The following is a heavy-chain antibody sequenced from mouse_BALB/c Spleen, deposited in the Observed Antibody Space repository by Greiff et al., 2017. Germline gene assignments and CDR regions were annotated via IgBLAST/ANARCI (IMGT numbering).Heavy chain of an antibody. CDR1: GYTFTSYW. J-gene: IGHJ4*01. CDR2: IYPGNSDT. Sequence: VQLQQSGTVLARPGASVKMSCKASGYTFTSYWMHWVKQRPGQGLEWIGAIYPGNSDTSYNQKFKGKAKLTAVTSTSTAYMELSSLTDEDAAVYYCTGITSFDYWGQGTSVTVSA. D-gene: IGHD1-1*01. CDR3: TGITSFDY. V-gene: IGHV1-5*01.